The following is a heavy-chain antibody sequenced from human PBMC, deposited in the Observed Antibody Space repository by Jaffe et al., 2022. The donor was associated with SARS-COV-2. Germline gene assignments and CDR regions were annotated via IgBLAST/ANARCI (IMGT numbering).Heavy chain of an antibody. J-gene: IGHJ5*02. CDR3: ARLNYYDSSGYYGLSWFDP. CDR2: IYYSGST. V-gene: IGHV4-59*08. D-gene: IGHD3-22*01. Sequence: QVQLQESGPGLVKPSETLSLTCTVSGGSISSYYWSWIRQPPGKGLEWIGYIYYSGSTNYNPSLKSRVTISVDTSKNQFSLKLSSVTAADTAVYYCARLNYYDSSGYYGLSWFDPWGQGTLVTVSS. CDR1: GGSISSYY.